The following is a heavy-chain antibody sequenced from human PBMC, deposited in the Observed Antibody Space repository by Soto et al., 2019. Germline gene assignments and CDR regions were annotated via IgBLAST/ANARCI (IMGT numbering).Heavy chain of an antibody. CDR2: VSHNGST. V-gene: IGHV4-34*01. J-gene: IGHJ3*02. D-gene: IGHD6-13*01. CDR1: GGSFSGFY. Sequence: PSETLSLTCAVYGGSFSGFYWSWIRQPPGKGLEWIGEVSHNGSTNYNASLKSRVTILLDTSKNQFSLKLSSVTASDTAMYYCATSKQLNDAFDIWGQGTMVTVSS. CDR3: ATSKQLNDAFDI.